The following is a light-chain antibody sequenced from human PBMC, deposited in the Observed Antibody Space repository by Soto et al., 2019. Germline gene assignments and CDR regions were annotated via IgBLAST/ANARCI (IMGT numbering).Light chain of an antibody. CDR2: WAS. V-gene: IGKV4-1*01. Sequence: DIVMTQSPDSLAVSLGERATINCKSSQSVLYSANNKNYLAWYQQKPGQPPKLLIYWASTRQSGVPDRFSASGSGTEFTLTISSLQAEDVAVYYCQQYYRSPRTFGQGTTVDIK. CDR1: QSVLYSANNKNY. J-gene: IGKJ1*01. CDR3: QQYYRSPRT.